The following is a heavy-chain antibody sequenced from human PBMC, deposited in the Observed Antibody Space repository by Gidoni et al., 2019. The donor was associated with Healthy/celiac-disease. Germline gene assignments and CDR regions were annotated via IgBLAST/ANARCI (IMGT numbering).Heavy chain of an antibody. CDR2: IYYSGST. Sequence: QVQLQESGPGLVKPSETLSLTCTVSGGSISRYYWSWIRQPPGKGLEWIGYIYYSGSTNYNPSLKSRVTISVDTSKNQFSLKLSSVTAADTAVYYCARLQLLRRDYYYGMDVWGQGTTVTVSS. V-gene: IGHV4-59*01. J-gene: IGHJ6*02. CDR3: ARLQLLRRDYYYGMDV. D-gene: IGHD2-15*01. CDR1: GGSISRYY.